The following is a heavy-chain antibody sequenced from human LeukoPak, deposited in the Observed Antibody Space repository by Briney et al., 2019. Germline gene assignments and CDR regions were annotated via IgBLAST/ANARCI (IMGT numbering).Heavy chain of an antibody. V-gene: IGHV3-53*01. D-gene: IGHD3-22*01. Sequence: GGSLRLSCAASGFTVSSNYMSWVRQAPGKGLEWVSVIYSGGSTYYADSVKGRFTISRDNSKNTLYLQMNSLRAEDTAVYYCETTYYYDSSGYFDYWGQGTLVTVSS. CDR1: GFTVSSNY. J-gene: IGHJ4*02. CDR3: ETTYYYDSSGYFDY. CDR2: IYSGGST.